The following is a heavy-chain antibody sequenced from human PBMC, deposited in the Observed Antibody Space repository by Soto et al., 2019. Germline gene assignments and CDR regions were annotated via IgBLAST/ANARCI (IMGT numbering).Heavy chain of an antibody. CDR3: ARGDYYDSSGPFSDAFDI. Sequence: GGSLRLSCAASGFTFSSYWMSWVRQAPGKGLEWVANIKQDGSEKWYVDSVKGRFTISRDNTKNSLYLQMNSLRAEDTAVYYCARGDYYDSSGPFSDAFDIWGQGTMVTVSS. J-gene: IGHJ3*02. CDR2: IKQDGSEK. V-gene: IGHV3-7*04. CDR1: GFTFSSYW. D-gene: IGHD3-22*01.